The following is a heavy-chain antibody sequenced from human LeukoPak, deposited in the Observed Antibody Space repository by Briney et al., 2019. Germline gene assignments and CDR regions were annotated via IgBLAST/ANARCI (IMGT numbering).Heavy chain of an antibody. CDR3: ARDDPRVGATETD. CDR2: IRHDGSDK. J-gene: IGHJ4*02. D-gene: IGHD1-26*01. CDR1: GFNFNTCW. Sequence: GGSLRLSCAASGFNFNTCWMSWVRQAPGKGLEWVANIRHDGSDKFYVDSVKGRFTISRDNAKNELFLQMNSLRAEDTALYYCARDDPRVGATETDWGQGTLVTVSS. V-gene: IGHV3-7*01.